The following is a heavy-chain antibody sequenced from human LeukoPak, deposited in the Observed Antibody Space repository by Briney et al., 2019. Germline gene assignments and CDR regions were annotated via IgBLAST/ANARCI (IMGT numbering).Heavy chain of an antibody. J-gene: IGHJ5*02. CDR2: IIPIFGTA. CDR1: GGTFSSYA. D-gene: IGHD5-18*01. V-gene: IGHV1-69*13. CDR3: ASGGYSYGYGSARDWFDP. Sequence: SVKVSCKASGGTFSSYAISWVRQAPGQGLEWMGGIIPIFGTANYAQKFQGRVTITADESTSTAHMELSSLRSEDTAVYYCASGGYSYGYGSARDWFDPWGQGTLVTVSS.